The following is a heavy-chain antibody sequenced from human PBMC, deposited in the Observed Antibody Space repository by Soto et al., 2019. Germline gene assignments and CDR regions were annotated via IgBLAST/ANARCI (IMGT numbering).Heavy chain of an antibody. Sequence: QVQLVESGGGVVQPGRSLRLSCAASGFTFSSYAMHWVRQAPGKGLEWVAVISYDGSDKYYAASVKGRFTISRDNSKDTLKLQMNSLRADDTAVYYCAKALGELSPESYDYWGQGTLITVSS. CDR2: ISYDGSDK. V-gene: IGHV3-30*18. J-gene: IGHJ4*02. CDR3: AKALGELSPESYDY. D-gene: IGHD3-16*02. CDR1: GFTFSSYA.